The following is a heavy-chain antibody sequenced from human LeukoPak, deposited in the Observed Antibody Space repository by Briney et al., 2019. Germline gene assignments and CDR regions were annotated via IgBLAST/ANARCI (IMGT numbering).Heavy chain of an antibody. CDR3: ARDSEAGRFLEWFYSY. CDR1: GGSISSSNW. Sequence: SGTLSLTCAVSGGSISSSNWWSWVRQPPGKGLEWIGEIYHSGSTNYNPSLKSRVTISVDTSKNQFSLKLSSVTAADTAVYYCARDSEAGRFLEWFYSYWGQGTLVTVSS. CDR2: IYHSGST. V-gene: IGHV4-4*02. D-gene: IGHD3-3*01. J-gene: IGHJ4*02.